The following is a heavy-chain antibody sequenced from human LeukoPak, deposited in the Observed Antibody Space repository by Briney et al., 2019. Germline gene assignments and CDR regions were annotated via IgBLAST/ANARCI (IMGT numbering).Heavy chain of an antibody. V-gene: IGHV4-39*01. D-gene: IGHD3-22*01. CDR1: GDSVSRSDSY. CDR2: IYFSGRT. Sequence: PSETLSLTCSVSGDSVSRSDSYWDWIRQPPGKGLEWIGTIYFSGRTYYSPSLKSRVTMSVDPSNNQFSLNLRSVTAADTALYYCARRRYYDGSGYLEWGEGTLLSVSS. J-gene: IGHJ1*01. CDR3: ARRRYYDGSGYLE.